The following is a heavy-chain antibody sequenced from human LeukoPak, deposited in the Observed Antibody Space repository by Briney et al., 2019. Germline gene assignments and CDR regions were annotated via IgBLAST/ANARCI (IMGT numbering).Heavy chain of an antibody. J-gene: IGHJ6*03. V-gene: IGHV1-46*01. CDR2: ISPSGGAT. CDR3: ARDRGYSYDLLGSYYYYSMDV. CDR1: GYTFTSNY. Sequence: ASVKVSCKAFGYTFTSNYMHWVRQAPGQGPEWMGVISPSGGATTYAQKFQGRVTLTRDMSTSTDYLELSSLRSEDTAVYYCARDRGYSYDLLGSYYYYSMDVWGKGTTVTISS. D-gene: IGHD5-18*01.